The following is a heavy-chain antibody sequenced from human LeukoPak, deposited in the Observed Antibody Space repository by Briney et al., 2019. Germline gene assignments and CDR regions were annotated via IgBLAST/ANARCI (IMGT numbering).Heavy chain of an antibody. CDR3: ARDYQIGIAVDYNWFDP. V-gene: IGHV7-4-1*02. CDR1: GYSFTDYI. Sequence: ASVKVSCKASGYSFTDYILNWVRQAPGQGLEWMGWINTNTGNPTYAQGFIRRFVFSLDTSVSTAYLRISDLKTEDTAVYYCARDYQIGIAVDYNWFDPWGQGTLVTVSS. CDR2: INTNTGNP. J-gene: IGHJ5*02. D-gene: IGHD6-19*01.